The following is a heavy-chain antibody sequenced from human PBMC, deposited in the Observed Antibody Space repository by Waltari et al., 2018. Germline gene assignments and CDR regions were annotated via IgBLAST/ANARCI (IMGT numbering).Heavy chain of an antibody. CDR2: VRGDGKS. Sequence: QLQLQESGPGLVTPSGTLSLILAVSGDSMTSNHYWSWVRQPPGKGLEWIGQVRGDGKSNYNPSFASRVTVSLDTSTNRFALKVTSATAADTALYYCARDRGRGLYLDTWGQGALVTVSP. CDR3: ARDRGRGLYLDT. CDR1: GDSMTSNHY. D-gene: IGHD1-1*01. V-gene: IGHV4-4*02. J-gene: IGHJ4*02.